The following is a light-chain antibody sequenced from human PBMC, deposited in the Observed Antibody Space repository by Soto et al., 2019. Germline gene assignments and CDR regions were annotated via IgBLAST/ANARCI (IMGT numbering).Light chain of an antibody. V-gene: IGKV2-28*01. CDR3: MQGLRPMYT. CDR2: LGS. CDR1: QTLLHSNGYTS. Sequence: EIAMTQSPLSLAVTPGEPASISCRSSQTLLHSNGYTSLDWYLQKPGQSPQLLIYLGSNRASGVPDRFSGSGSGTDFTLKISRVEAEDVGIFYCMQGLRPMYTFGQGTKLEIK. J-gene: IGKJ2*01.